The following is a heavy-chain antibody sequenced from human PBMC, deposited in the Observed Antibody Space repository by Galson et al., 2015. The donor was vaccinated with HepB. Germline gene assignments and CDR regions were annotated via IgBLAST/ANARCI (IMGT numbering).Heavy chain of an antibody. CDR1: GFTFSSYS. J-gene: IGHJ6*02. CDR3: ARDNYGDYVGTYGMDV. V-gene: IGHV3-48*01. D-gene: IGHD4-17*01. Sequence: SLRLSCAASGFTFSSYSMNWVRQAPGKGLEWVSYISSSSSTIYYADSVKGRFTISRDNAKNSLYLQMNSLRAEDTAVYYCARDNYGDYVGTYGMDVWGQGTTVTVSS. CDR2: ISSSSSTI.